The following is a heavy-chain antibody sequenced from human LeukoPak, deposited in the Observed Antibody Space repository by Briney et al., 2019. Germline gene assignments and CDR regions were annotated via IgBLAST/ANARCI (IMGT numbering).Heavy chain of an antibody. V-gene: IGHV3-23*01. CDR1: GFTFSSYG. CDR2: ISGSGGST. Sequence: GGSLRLSCAASGFTFSSYGMSWVRQAPGKGLECVSAISGSGGSTYYADSVKGRFTISRDNSKNTLYLQMNSLRAEDTAVYYCAKWYGDWLDYWGQGTLVTVSS. CDR3: AKWYGDWLDY. D-gene: IGHD3-9*01. J-gene: IGHJ4*02.